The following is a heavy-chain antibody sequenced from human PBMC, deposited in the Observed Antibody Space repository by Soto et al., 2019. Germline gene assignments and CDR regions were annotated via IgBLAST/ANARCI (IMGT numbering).Heavy chain of an antibody. CDR1: GFTFSSYG. D-gene: IGHD1-7*01. V-gene: IGHV3-30*18. J-gene: IGHJ4*02. CDR2: ISYDGSNK. Sequence: GGSLRLSCAASGFTFSSYGMHWVRQAPGKGLEWVAVISYDGSNKYYADSVKGRFTISRVNSKNTLYLQMNSLRAEDTAVYYCAKNPSRGYNWNYVSDYWGQGTLVTVSS. CDR3: AKNPSRGYNWNYVSDY.